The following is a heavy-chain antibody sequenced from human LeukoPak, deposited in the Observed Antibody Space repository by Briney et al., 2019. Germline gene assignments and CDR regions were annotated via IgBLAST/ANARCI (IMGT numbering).Heavy chain of an antibody. D-gene: IGHD3-10*01. CDR2: ISYDGSNK. J-gene: IGHJ4*03. CDR1: GFTFSSYG. Sequence: GASLRLSCAASGFTFSSYGMHWVRQAPGKGLEWVAVISYDGSNKYYADSVKGRFTISRDNSKNTLYLQMNSLRAEDTAVYYCAKDYGSGSYYKGYFDSWGQGTLVTVSS. V-gene: IGHV3-30*18. CDR3: AKDYGSGSYYKGYFDS.